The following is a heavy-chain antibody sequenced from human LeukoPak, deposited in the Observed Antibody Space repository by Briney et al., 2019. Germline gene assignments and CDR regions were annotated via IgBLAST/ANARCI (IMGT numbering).Heavy chain of an antibody. Sequence: GGSPRLSCAASGFTFSSYSMNWVRQAPGKGLEWVSYISSSSSTIYYADSVKGRFTISRDNAKNSLYLQMNSLRDEDTAVYYCARDPSMTTVTTFDYWGQGTLVTVSS. CDR1: GFTFSSYS. J-gene: IGHJ4*02. D-gene: IGHD4-17*01. CDR2: ISSSSSTI. V-gene: IGHV3-48*02. CDR3: ARDPSMTTVTTFDY.